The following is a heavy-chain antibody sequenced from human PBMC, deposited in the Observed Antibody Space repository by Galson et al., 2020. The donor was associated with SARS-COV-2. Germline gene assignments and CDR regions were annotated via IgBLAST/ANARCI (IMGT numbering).Heavy chain of an antibody. Sequence: SVKVSCKASGGTISSSAIIWVRQAPGQGLEWMGGIIPRLAVANYEQTFQGRVTITVDKSSNIAYMELSSLRSEDTAIYYCARDGAGGGMAWGHYFYYYMDVWGKGTTVTVSS. J-gene: IGHJ6*03. V-gene: IGHV1-69*10. D-gene: IGHD7-27*01. CDR2: IIPRLAVA. CDR3: ARDGAGGGMAWGHYFYYYMDV. CDR1: GGTISSSA.